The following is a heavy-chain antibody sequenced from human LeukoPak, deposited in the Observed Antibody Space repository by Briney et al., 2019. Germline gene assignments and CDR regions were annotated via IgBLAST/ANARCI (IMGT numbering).Heavy chain of an antibody. Sequence: GESLKISSEGRRATFRESWLTWVRQMPGKGLEWMGIIFPGDSDTRYSPSFQGQVTISADKSISTAYLQWSSLRASDTAMYYQARPTARDNAECYSYFDYWGQGTLVTVSS. V-gene: IGHV5-51*01. CDR1: RATFRESW. J-gene: IGHJ4*02. CDR2: IFPGDSDT. D-gene: IGHD2-2*02. CDR3: ARPTARDNAECYSYFDY.